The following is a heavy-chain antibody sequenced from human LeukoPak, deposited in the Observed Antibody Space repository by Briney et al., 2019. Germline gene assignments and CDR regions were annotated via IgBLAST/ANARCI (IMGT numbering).Heavy chain of an antibody. CDR1: GGSISSYY. CDR3: AIKSGGPYYDFWSGYYLDYYYMDV. V-gene: IGHV4-4*07. D-gene: IGHD3-3*01. CDR2: IYTSGST. J-gene: IGHJ6*03. Sequence: SETLSLTCTVSGGSISSYYWSWIRQPAGKGLEWIGRIYTSGSTNYNPSLKSRVTMSVDTSKNQFSLKLSSVTAADTAVYYCAIKSGGPYYDFWSGYYLDYYYMDVWGKGTTVTVSS.